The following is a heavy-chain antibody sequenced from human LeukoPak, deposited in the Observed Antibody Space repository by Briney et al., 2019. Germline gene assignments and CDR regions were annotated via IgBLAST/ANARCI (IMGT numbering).Heavy chain of an antibody. CDR2: ISGSGGST. CDR3: AKKTTFWSGYYDY. D-gene: IGHD3-3*01. V-gene: IGHV3-23*01. J-gene: IGHJ4*02. Sequence: GGSLRLSCAASGFTFSSYAMSWVRQAPGKGPEWVSGISGSGGSTYYADSVKGRFTISRDNSKNTLYLQMNSLRGEDTAVYYCAKKTTFWSGYYDYWGQGTLVTVSS. CDR1: GFTFSSYA.